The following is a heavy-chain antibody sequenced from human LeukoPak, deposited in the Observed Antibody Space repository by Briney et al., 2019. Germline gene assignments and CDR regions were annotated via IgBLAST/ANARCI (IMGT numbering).Heavy chain of an antibody. Sequence: SVKVSCKASGDTFSAYAINWVRQAPGQGLEWMGRIIPMLDITKYAQKFQGRVTITADKSTSTAYMELSSLRSEDTAVYYCARERGLLRSPFDYWGQGTLVTVSS. CDR3: ARERGLLRSPFDY. V-gene: IGHV1-69*04. J-gene: IGHJ4*02. CDR2: IIPMLDIT. D-gene: IGHD4-17*01. CDR1: GDTFSAYA.